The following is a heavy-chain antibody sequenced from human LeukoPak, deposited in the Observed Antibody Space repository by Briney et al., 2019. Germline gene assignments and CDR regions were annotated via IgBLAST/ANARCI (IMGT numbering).Heavy chain of an antibody. V-gene: IGHV3-23*01. J-gene: IGHJ4*02. CDR1: GFTFSSYA. CDR2: ISGSGGNT. Sequence: GGSLRLSCAASGFTFSSYAMTWVRQAPGEGLEWVSTISGSGGNTYYEDSVKGRFTISRDNSKNTVYLQMNSLTAEDTAVYYCAKYGRSTWFYLDSWGQGTLVTVSS. D-gene: IGHD6-13*01. CDR3: AKYGRSTWFYLDS.